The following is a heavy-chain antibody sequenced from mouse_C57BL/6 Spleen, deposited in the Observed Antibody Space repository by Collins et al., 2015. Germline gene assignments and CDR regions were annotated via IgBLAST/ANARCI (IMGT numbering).Heavy chain of an antibody. J-gene: IGHJ3*01. CDR1: GYTFTSYG. V-gene: IGHV1-81*01. CDR2: IYPRSGNT. D-gene: IGHD2-1*01. Sequence: QVQLQQSGAELARPGASVKLSCKASGYTFTSYGISWVKQRTGQGLEWIGEIYPRSGNTYYNEKFKGKATLTADKSSSTAYMELRSLTSGDSAVYFCARSLYGNYEAYWGQGTLVTVSA. CDR3: ARSLYGNYEAY.